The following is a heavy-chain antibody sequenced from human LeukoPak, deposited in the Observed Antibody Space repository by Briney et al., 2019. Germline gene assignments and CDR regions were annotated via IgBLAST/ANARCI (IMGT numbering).Heavy chain of an antibody. V-gene: IGHV4-4*07. D-gene: IGHD3-22*01. CDR1: GGSISSYY. Sequence: PSETLSLTCTVSGGSISSYYWSWIRQPAGKGLEWIGRIYTSGSTNYNPSLKSRVTISVDRSKNQFSLKLSSVTAADTAVYYCARAGYYYDSSGYFDAFDIWGQGTMVTVSS. CDR3: ARAGYYYDSSGYFDAFDI. J-gene: IGHJ3*02. CDR2: IYTSGST.